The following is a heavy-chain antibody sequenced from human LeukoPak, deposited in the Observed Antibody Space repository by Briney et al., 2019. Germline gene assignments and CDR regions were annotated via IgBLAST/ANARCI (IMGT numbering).Heavy chain of an antibody. V-gene: IGHV1-2*02. Sequence: ASVKVSCTASGYTFTGYYMHWVRQAPGQGLEWMGWINPNSGGTNYAQKFQGRVTMTRDTSISTAYMELSRLRSDDTAVYYCARTTVVVTATSYYYYGMDVWGQGTTVTVSS. J-gene: IGHJ6*02. CDR1: GYTFTGYY. CDR2: INPNSGGT. D-gene: IGHD2-21*02. CDR3: ARTTVVVTATSYYYYGMDV.